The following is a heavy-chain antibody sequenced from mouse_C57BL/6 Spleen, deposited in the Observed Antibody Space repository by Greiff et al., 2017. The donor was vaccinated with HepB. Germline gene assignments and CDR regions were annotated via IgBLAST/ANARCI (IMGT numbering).Heavy chain of an antibody. Sequence: EVQRVESGAELVRPGASVKLSCTASGFNIKDYYMHWVKQRPEQGLEWIGRIDPEDGDTEYAPKFQGKATMTADTSSNTAYLQLSSLTSEDTAVYYCTTFYGSSHWYFDVWGTGTTVTVSS. D-gene: IGHD1-1*01. CDR2: IDPEDGDT. V-gene: IGHV14-1*01. J-gene: IGHJ1*03. CDR1: GFNIKDYY. CDR3: TTFYGSSHWYFDV.